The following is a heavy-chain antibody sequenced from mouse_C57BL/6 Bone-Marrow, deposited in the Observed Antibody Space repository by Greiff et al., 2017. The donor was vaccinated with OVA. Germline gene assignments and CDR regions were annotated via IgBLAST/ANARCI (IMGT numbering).Heavy chain of an antibody. J-gene: IGHJ3*01. CDR3: ARSRYDSYYGFAY. Sequence: QVQLQQSGAELAKPGASVKLSCKASGYTFTSYWMHWVKQRPGQGLEWIGYINPSSGYTKYNQKFKDKATLTVDKSSSTAYMQLSSLTSKDSAVYYCARSRYDSYYGFAYWGQGTLVTVSA. CDR2: INPSSGYT. CDR1: GYTFTSYW. V-gene: IGHV1-7*01. D-gene: IGHD2-3*01.